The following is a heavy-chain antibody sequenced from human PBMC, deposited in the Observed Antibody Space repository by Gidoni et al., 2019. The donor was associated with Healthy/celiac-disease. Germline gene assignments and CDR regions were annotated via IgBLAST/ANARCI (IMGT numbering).Heavy chain of an antibody. D-gene: IGHD6-19*01. Sequence: QLQLQESGPGLVTPSATLSLTCTVSGGSISSSSYYWGWIRQPPGKGLEWIGSIYYSGSTYYNPSLKSRVTISVDTSKNQFSLKLSSVTAADTAVYYCAKFSGWYGYWGQGTLVTVSS. CDR1: GGSISSSSYY. V-gene: IGHV4-39*01. CDR2: IYYSGST. J-gene: IGHJ4*02. CDR3: AKFSGWYGY.